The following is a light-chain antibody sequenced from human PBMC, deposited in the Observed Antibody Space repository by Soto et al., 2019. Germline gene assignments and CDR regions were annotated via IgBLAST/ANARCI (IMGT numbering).Light chain of an antibody. CDR3: AAWDDSLNGVV. V-gene: IGLV1-44*01. CDR2: RNN. Sequence: QAVVTQPPAASGTPGQRVTISCSGSSSNIGSNTVNWYQQLPGTAPKLLIYRNNQRPSGVPDRFSGSKSGTSASLAISGLQSADEADYYCAAWDDSLNGVVLGGGTKLTVL. CDR1: SSNIGSNT. J-gene: IGLJ2*01.